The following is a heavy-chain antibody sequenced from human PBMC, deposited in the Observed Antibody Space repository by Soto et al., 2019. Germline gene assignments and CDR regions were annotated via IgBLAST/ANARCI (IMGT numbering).Heavy chain of an antibody. V-gene: IGHV3-48*01. J-gene: IGHJ4*02. D-gene: IGHD1-26*01. Sequence: EVRLVESGGGLVQPGGSLRLSCEASGFTFSSSNLNWVRQAPGKGLEWVSYISFSSGNIYYADSVKGRFTISRDNAKNSLSLQMTSRRCEYTAVYYCARAPSESGSYYGLFDYWGQGTLVTVSS. CDR1: GFTFSSSN. CDR2: ISFSSGNI. CDR3: ARAPSESGSYYGLFDY.